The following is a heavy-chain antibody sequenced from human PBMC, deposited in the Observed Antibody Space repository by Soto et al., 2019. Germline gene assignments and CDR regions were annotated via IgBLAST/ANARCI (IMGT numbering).Heavy chain of an antibody. CDR1: GFTFSNYA. CDR2: LSASGGNT. CDR3: AKLPLANRYFDY. Sequence: EVQLLESGGGLVQPGGSLRFSCAASGFTFSNYAMSWVRQTPGKGLEWVSILSASGGNTYYADSVKGWFTISRDNSKNTLYLQMNSLRAEDTAVYYCAKLPLANRYFDYWGQGTLVTVSS. D-gene: IGHD1-20*01. V-gene: IGHV3-23*01. J-gene: IGHJ4*02.